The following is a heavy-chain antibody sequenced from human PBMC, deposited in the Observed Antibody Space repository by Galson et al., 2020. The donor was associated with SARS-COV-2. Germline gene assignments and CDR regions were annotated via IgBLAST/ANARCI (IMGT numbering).Heavy chain of an antibody. D-gene: IGHD3-3*01. J-gene: IGHJ4*02. CDR1: GFTFSNAW. V-gene: IGHV3-15*01. Sequence: TGGSLRLSCTASGFTFSNAWMSWVRQAPGKGLEWVGRIKSKTDGGTTDYAAPVKGRFTISRDDSKNTLYLQMNSLKTEDTAVYYCTTAPGITIFGVVIIRNDYWGQGTLVTVSS. CDR3: TTAPGITIFGVVIIRNDY. CDR2: IKSKTDGGTT.